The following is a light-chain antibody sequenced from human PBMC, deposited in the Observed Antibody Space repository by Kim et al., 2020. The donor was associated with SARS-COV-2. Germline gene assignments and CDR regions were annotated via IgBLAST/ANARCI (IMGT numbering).Light chain of an antibody. CDR1: SLRNYY. V-gene: IGLV3-19*01. J-gene: IGLJ2*01. Sequence: SSELTQDPAVSVALGQTVRITCQGDSLRNYYASWYQQKPGQAPVVVIYGKNNRLSGITDRFSGSTSGNTASLTITGAQAEDEAVYYCNSRDSSTNHLVFG. CDR2: GKN. CDR3: NSRDSSTNHLV.